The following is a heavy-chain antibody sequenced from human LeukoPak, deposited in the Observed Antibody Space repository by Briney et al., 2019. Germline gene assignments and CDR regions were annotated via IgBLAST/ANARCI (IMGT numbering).Heavy chain of an antibody. V-gene: IGHV1-18*01. CDR3: ARNYDSSKDGNDY. CDR1: GYTFSSYG. CDR2: INTYNGNT. D-gene: IGHD3-22*01. J-gene: IGHJ4*02. Sequence: ASVKVSCKASGYTFSSYGISWVRQAPGQGLEWMGWINTYNGNTNYAQKLQDRVTMTTDTSTSTAYMELRSLRVDDTAIYYCARNYDSSKDGNDYWGQGTLVTVSS.